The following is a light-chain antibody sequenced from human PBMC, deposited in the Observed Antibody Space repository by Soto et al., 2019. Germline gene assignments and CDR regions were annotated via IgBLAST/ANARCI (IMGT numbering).Light chain of an antibody. J-gene: IGLJ2*01. V-gene: IGLV2-14*01. CDR2: EVS. Sequence: QSVLTQPASVSGSPGQSITISCTGTSSDVGGSYFVSWYQQHPGEVPKLLIYEVSNRPSGVSNRFSGSKSGNTASLTISGLQADDEADYYCSSSSSTSTIFGGGTKLTVL. CDR1: SSDVGGSYF. CDR3: SSSSSTSTI.